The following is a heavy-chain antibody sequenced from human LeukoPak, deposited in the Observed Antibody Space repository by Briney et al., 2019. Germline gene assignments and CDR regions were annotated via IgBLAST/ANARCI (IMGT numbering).Heavy chain of an antibody. D-gene: IGHD2-15*01. CDR3: ASLGYCSGGSCYFYYYYYMDV. Sequence: GGSLRLSCAVSGFTFSSYWMSWVRQAPGKGMEWVANIKQDGSEKYYVDSVKGRFTISRDNAKNSLYLQMNSLRAEDTAVYYCASLGYCSGGSCYFYYYYYMDVWGKGTTVTVSS. J-gene: IGHJ6*03. CDR1: GFTFSSYW. CDR2: IKQDGSEK. V-gene: IGHV3-7*01.